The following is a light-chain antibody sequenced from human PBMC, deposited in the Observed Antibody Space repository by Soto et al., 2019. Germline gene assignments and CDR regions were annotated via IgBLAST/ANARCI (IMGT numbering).Light chain of an antibody. CDR1: SSDVGGYNY. CDR3: SSYTSSSTLYV. V-gene: IGLV2-14*01. J-gene: IGLJ1*01. Sequence: QSALTQPASVSGSPGQSITISGTGTSSDVGGYNYVSWYQQHPGKAPKLMIYDVSNRPSGVSNRFSGSKSGNTDSLTISGLQAEDEADYYCSSYTSSSTLYVFGTGTKLTV. CDR2: DVS.